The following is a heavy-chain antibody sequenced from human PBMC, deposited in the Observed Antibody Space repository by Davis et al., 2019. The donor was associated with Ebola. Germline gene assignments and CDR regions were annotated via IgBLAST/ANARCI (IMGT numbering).Heavy chain of an antibody. CDR1: GFTFDDYA. D-gene: IGHD3-10*01. CDR3: ARGLRMVQGVIIPHYYYYGTDV. Sequence: SLKTHCAASGFTFDDYAMHWVRQAPGKGPEWVSGISWNSGSIGYADSVKGRFTISRDNAKNSLYLKMNSPRAEDTAVYYCARGLRMVQGVIIPHYYYYGTDVWGQGTTVTVSS. J-gene: IGHJ6*02. V-gene: IGHV3-9*01. CDR2: ISWNSGSI.